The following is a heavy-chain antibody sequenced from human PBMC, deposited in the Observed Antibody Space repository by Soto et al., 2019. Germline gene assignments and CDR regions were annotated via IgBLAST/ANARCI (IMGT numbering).Heavy chain of an antibody. D-gene: IGHD1-26*01. CDR1: GYTFTSYA. CDR3: ARGLGLYYFDY. V-gene: IGHV1-3*01. CDR2: INAGNGNT. J-gene: IGHJ4*02. Sequence: QVQLVQSGAEVKKPGASVKVSCKASGYTFTSYAMHWVRQAPGQRLEWMGWINAGNGNTKYSQKFQGRVTITRDTSASTAYMEMISLRYEDTAVYYCARGLGLYYFDYWVQGTLVTVSS.